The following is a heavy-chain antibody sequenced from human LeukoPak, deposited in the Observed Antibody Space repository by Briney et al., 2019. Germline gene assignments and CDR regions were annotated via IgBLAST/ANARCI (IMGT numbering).Heavy chain of an antibody. CDR3: ARTYDFWSGYYHPLDY. V-gene: IGHV4-4*07. D-gene: IGHD3-3*01. CDR2: IYTSGST. Sequence: SETLSLTCTVSGGSISSYYWSWIRQPAGKGLEWIGRIYTSGSTNYNPSLKSRVTMSVDTSKNQFSLKLSSVTAADTAVYYCARTYDFWSGYYHPLDYWGQGTLVTVSS. CDR1: GGSISSYY. J-gene: IGHJ4*02.